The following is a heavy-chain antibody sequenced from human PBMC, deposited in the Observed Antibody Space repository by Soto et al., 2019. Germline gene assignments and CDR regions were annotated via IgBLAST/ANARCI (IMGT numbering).Heavy chain of an antibody. CDR2: VTSSPSSM. D-gene: IGHD3-22*01. V-gene: IGHV3-21*02. J-gene: IGHJ4*02. Sequence: EVQLVESGGGLVKPGGSLRLSCAASGFTFSGFSMNWVRQAPGKGLEWVSSVTSSPSSMFYADSVKGRFTISRDDAKDSLFLQMNSLRADDTAVYYCAREADFASSGYSPFDYWGQGTLVTVSS. CDR1: GFTFSGFS. CDR3: AREADFASSGYSPFDY.